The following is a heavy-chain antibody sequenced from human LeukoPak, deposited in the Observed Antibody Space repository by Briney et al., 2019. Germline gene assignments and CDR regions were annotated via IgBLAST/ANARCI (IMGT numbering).Heavy chain of an antibody. V-gene: IGHV1-46*01. CDR1: GYTFTSNY. J-gene: IGHJ4*02. CDR2: IYSRDGST. Sequence: ASMKVSCKASGYTFTSNYIHWVRQAPGQGLEWMGMIYSRDGSTSYAQKFQGRVTVTRDTSTSTVHMELSGLRSEDTAVYYCARDQEGFDYWGQGTLVTVSS. CDR3: ARDQEGFDY.